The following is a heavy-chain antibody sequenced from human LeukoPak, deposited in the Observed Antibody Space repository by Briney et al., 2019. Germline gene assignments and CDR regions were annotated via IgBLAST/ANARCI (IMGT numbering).Heavy chain of an antibody. CDR2: ITGSGGNT. D-gene: IGHD5-24*01. V-gene: IGHV3-23*01. J-gene: IGHJ3*02. Sequence: GWSLRLSCAASGFSFSSYAMSWVRQAPGNGLEWVSVITGSGGNTYYADSVEGRITISRDNSKNTLYLQMNSLRAEDTAVYYCAKERNGYNWDDAFDIWGQGTMVTVSS. CDR3: AKERNGYNWDDAFDI. CDR1: GFSFSSYA.